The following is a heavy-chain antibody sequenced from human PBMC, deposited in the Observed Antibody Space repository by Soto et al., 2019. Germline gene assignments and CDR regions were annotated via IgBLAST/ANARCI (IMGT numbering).Heavy chain of an antibody. CDR3: ARLGVTTSVYYYTMDV. CDR2: ISAYNGNT. Sequence: GASVKVSCKASGFGLINYGFTWVRQAPGQGLEWVGWISAYNGNTIYAQNLQGRLTMTRDTSTSTAYMELRSLRSDDTAVYYCARLGVTTSVYYYTMDVWGQGTTVTVSS. D-gene: IGHD4-4*01. CDR1: GFGLINYG. J-gene: IGHJ6*02. V-gene: IGHV1-18*04.